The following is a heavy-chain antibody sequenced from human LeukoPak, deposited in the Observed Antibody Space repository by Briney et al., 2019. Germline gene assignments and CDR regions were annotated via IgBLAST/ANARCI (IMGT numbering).Heavy chain of an antibody. D-gene: IGHD3-22*01. CDR2: ISAYNGNT. CDR1: GYTFTSYG. V-gene: IGHV1-18*01. Sequence: GASVKVSCKASGYTFTSYGISWVRQAAGQGLEWMGWISAYNGNTNYAQKLQGRVTMTTDTSTSTAYMELRSLRSDDTAVYYCAIQGFYDSSGRDAFDVWGQGTMVTVSS. CDR3: AIQGFYDSSGRDAFDV. J-gene: IGHJ3*01.